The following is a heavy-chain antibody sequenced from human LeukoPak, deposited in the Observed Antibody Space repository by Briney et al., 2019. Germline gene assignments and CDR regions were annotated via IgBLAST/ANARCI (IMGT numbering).Heavy chain of an antibody. D-gene: IGHD3-22*01. CDR3: ARDLYYYDSSGPFDY. CDR2: ISSSSSYI. CDR1: GFTFSSYS. V-gene: IGHV3-21*01. Sequence: PGGSLRLSCAASGFTFSSYSMNWVRQAPGKGLEWVSSISSSSSYIYYADSVKGRFTISRDNAKNSLYLQMNSLRAEDTAVCYCARDLYYYDSSGPFDYWGQGTLVTVSS. J-gene: IGHJ4*02.